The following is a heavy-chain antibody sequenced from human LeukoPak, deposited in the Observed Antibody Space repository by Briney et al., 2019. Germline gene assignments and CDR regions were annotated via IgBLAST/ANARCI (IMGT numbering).Heavy chain of an antibody. V-gene: IGHV4-31*03. CDR3: ARGLSAGKTRHHFDY. CDR2: IYYSGST. D-gene: IGHD3-16*02. J-gene: IGHJ4*02. CDR1: GGSISSGGYY. Sequence: PSQTLSLTCTDSGGSISSGGYYWSWIRQHPGKGLEWIGYIYYSGSTYYNPSLKSRVTISVDTSKNQFSLKLSSVTAADTAVYYCARGLSAGKTRHHFDYWGQGTLVTVSS.